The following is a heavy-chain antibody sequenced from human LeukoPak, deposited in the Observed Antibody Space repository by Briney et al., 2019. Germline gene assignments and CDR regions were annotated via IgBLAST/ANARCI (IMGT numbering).Heavy chain of an antibody. Sequence: GGSLRLSCAASGFTVSSNYMSWVRQAPGKGLGWVSVIYSGGSTYYADSVKGRFTISRDNSKNTLYLQMNSLRAEDTAVYYCARVRPWDAYYFDYWGQGTLVTVSS. D-gene: IGHD1-26*01. CDR2: IYSGGST. V-gene: IGHV3-66*01. CDR1: GFTVSSNY. J-gene: IGHJ4*02. CDR3: ARVRPWDAYYFDY.